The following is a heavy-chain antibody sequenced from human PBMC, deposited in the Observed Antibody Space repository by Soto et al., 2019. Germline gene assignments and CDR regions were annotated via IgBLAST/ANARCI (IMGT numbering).Heavy chain of an antibody. CDR1: GGSISSGGYY. Sequence: SETLSLTCTVSGGSISSGGYYWSWIRQHPGKGLEWIGYIYYSGSTYYNPSLKSRVTVSVDTSKNQFSLKLSSVTAADTAVYYCAGGCSGGSCYYYYGMDVWGQGTTVTVSS. CDR2: IYYSGST. D-gene: IGHD2-15*01. V-gene: IGHV4-31*03. CDR3: AGGCSGGSCYYYYGMDV. J-gene: IGHJ6*02.